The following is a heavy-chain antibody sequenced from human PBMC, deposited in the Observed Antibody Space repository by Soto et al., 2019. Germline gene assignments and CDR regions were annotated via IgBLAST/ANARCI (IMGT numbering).Heavy chain of an antibody. J-gene: IGHJ6*02. V-gene: IGHV4-31*03. CDR1: GGSISSGGYY. CDR2: IYYSGST. Sequence: SETLSLTCTVSGGSISSGGYYWSWIRQHLGKGLEWIGYIYYSGSTYYNPSLKSRVTISVDTSKNQFSLKLSSVTAADTAVYYCARDTDPYGDYPYGMDVWGQGTTVTVSS. D-gene: IGHD4-17*01. CDR3: ARDTDPYGDYPYGMDV.